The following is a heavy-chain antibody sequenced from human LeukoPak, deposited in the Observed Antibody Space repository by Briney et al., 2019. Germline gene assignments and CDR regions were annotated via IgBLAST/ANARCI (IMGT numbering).Heavy chain of an antibody. J-gene: IGHJ5*02. Sequence: PSQTLSLTCTVSGGSISSGDYYWSWIRQPPGKGLEWIGYIYYSGSTYHNPSLKSRVTISVDTSKNQFSLKLSSVTAADTAVYYCARAKYYYDSSGYPGNWFDPWGQGTLVTVSS. CDR1: GGSISSGDYY. D-gene: IGHD3-22*01. V-gene: IGHV4-30-4*01. CDR3: ARAKYYYDSSGYPGNWFDP. CDR2: IYYSGST.